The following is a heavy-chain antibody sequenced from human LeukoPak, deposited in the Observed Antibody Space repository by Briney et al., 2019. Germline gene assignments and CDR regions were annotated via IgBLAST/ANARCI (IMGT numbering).Heavy chain of an antibody. Sequence: GGSLRLSCAASGFTFSSYAMHWVRQAPGKGLEYVSAISSNGGSIYYANSVKGRFTISRDNSKNTLYLQMGSLRAEDMAVYYCAREADSSGYYYVNYYYYYGMDVWGQGTTVTVSS. CDR3: AREADSSGYYYVNYYYYYGMDV. D-gene: IGHD3-22*01. V-gene: IGHV3-64*01. CDR1: GFTFSSYA. CDR2: ISSNGGSI. J-gene: IGHJ6*02.